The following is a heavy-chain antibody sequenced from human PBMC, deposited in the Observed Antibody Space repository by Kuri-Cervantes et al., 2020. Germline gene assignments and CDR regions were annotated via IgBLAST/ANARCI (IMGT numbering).Heavy chain of an antibody. CDR1: GFAFSSYA. V-gene: IGHV3-23*01. Sequence: GGSLRLSCAASGFAFSSYAMSWVRQAPGKGLEWVSAISGSGDSTYYADSVKGRFTISRDKSKNTLYLQMNSLRAEDTAVYYCAAKNLDAFDIWGQGTMVTVSS. J-gene: IGHJ3*02. CDR2: ISGSGDST. CDR3: AAKNLDAFDI.